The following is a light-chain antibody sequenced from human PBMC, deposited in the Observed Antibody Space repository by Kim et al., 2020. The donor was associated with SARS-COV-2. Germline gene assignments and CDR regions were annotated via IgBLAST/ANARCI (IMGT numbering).Light chain of an antibody. CDR1: SNNVGNQG. CDR2: RNN. Sequence: QAGLTQPPSVSKGLRQTATLTCTGNSNNVGNQGAAWLQQHQGHPPKLLSYRNNNRPSGVSEGLSAYWSGNTASLTITGLQPEDEADYYCSTWDSSLNEWVFGGGTQLTVL. CDR3: STWDSSLNEWV. V-gene: IGLV10-54*01. J-gene: IGLJ3*02.